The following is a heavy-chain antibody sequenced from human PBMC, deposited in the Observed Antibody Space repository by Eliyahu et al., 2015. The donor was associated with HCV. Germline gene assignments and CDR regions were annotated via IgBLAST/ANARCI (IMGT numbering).Heavy chain of an antibody. D-gene: IGHD4-17*01. CDR2: ISYDGSNK. Sequence: SLRLSCAASGFTFSSYGMHWVRQAPGKGLEWVAVISYDGSNKYYADSVKGRFTISRDNSKNTLYLQMNSLRAEDTAVYYCAKGGDDYGDYDRAGYFDLWGRGTLVTVSS. CDR1: GFTFSSYG. J-gene: IGHJ2*01. V-gene: IGHV3-30*18. CDR3: AKGGDDYGDYDRAGYFDL.